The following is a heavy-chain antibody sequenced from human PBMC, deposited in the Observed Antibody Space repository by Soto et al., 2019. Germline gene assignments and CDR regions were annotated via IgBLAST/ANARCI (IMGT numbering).Heavy chain of an antibody. CDR3: ARGLGGYGGNPDAFDI. CDR1: GASITSTTYF. J-gene: IGHJ3*02. Sequence: SETLSLTCSLSGASITSTTYFWAWIRKTPGKGLEWVGSIYYSGKTHYNPSLKSRATISVDRSRNQFSLKLSSVTAADTAVYYCARGLGGYGGNPDAFDIWGQGTMVTVSS. CDR2: IYYSGKT. V-gene: IGHV4-39*07. D-gene: IGHD4-17*01.